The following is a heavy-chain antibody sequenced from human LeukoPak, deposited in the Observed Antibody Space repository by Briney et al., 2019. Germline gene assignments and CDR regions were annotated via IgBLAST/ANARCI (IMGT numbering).Heavy chain of an antibody. CDR2: IYYSGST. CDR1: GGSISSYY. CDR3: AASSSWYGGVFDY. D-gene: IGHD6-13*01. V-gene: IGHV4-59*08. Sequence: KTSETLSLTCTVSGGSISSYYWSWIRQPPGKGLEWIGYIYYSGSTNYNPSLKSRVTISVDTSKNQFSLKLSSVTAADTAVYYCAASSSWYGGVFDYWGQGTLVTVSS. J-gene: IGHJ4*02.